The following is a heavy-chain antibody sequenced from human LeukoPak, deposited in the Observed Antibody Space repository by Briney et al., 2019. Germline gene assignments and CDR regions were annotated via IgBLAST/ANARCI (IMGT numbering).Heavy chain of an antibody. J-gene: IGHJ6*02. CDR2: IRVREGST. Sequence: PGGSLRLSCAASGFTFSSYAMSWVRQAPGKGREWVSAIRVREGSTYYAGSVEARFTISRQTSKNTLYLQMNTLRAGDTAVFYCAKRMGPGSCARAMDVWGQGTTVTVSS. V-gene: IGHV3-23*01. D-gene: IGHD2-15*01. CDR3: AKRMGPGSCARAMDV. CDR1: GFTFSSYA.